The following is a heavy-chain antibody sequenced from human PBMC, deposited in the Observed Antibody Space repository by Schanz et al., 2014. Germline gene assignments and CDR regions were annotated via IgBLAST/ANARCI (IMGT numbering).Heavy chain of an antibody. Sequence: QLQMQESGPGLVKPSETLSLTCSVSGDSISSTSYYWGWIRQPPGKGLEWIGSIYYSGSTYYNASRKGGVTIPVDPSKNQFPLKLNSVTAADSAVYYCARLWGGWRIPDYWGQGTLVTVSS. CDR2: IYYSGST. V-gene: IGHV4-39*01. D-gene: IGHD6-19*01. J-gene: IGHJ4*02. CDR3: ARLWGGWRIPDY. CDR1: GDSISSTSYY.